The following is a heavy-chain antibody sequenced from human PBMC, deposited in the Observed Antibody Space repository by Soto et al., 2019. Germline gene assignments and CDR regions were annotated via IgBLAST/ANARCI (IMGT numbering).Heavy chain of an antibody. Sequence: EVQLLESGGGLVQPGGSLRLSCAASGFTFSSYAMSWVRQAPGKGLEWVSAISGTGGTTYYAHSVKGRFTISRDNSRNTLHLQMNSLRAEDTAIYYCAKFFVETGGSSGWPWSFHFWGQGTLVTVSS. J-gene: IGHJ4*02. CDR2: ISGTGGTT. D-gene: IGHD6-25*01. CDR1: GFTFSSYA. V-gene: IGHV3-23*01. CDR3: AKFFVETGGSSGWPWSFHF.